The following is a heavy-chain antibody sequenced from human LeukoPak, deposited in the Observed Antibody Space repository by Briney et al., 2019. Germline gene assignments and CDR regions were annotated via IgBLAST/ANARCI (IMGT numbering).Heavy chain of an antibody. CDR1: GGSFSGYY. CDR2: INHSGST. J-gene: IGHJ5*02. V-gene: IGHV4-34*01. D-gene: IGHD3-10*01. CDR3: ARARRGGGWFDP. Sequence: SETLSLTCAVYGGSFSGYYWSWIRQPPGKGLEWIGEINHSGSTNYNPSLKSRVTISVDTSKNQSSLKLSSVTAADTAVYYCARARRGGGWFDPWGQGTLVTVSS.